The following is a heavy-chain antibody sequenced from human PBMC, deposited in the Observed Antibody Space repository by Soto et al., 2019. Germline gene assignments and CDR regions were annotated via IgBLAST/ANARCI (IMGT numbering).Heavy chain of an antibody. D-gene: IGHD3-9*01. J-gene: IGHJ4*02. V-gene: IGHV4-31*03. CDR2: IYDSVNT. CDR3: ARVDHRGYFAILTDY. Sequence: LSLTCTVSGDSLSSGGHYWSWIRQHPGKGLEWIGHIYDSVNTYYSPSLRSRVTISADMSKNQFSLNLRSVTAADTAVYYCARVDHRGYFAILTDYWGQGTLVT. CDR1: GDSLSSGGHY.